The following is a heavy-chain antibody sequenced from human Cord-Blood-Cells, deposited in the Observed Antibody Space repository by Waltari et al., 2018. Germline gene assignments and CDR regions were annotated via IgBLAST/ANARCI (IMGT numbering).Heavy chain of an antibody. CDR3: ARVFSRGAARPGYFDL. D-gene: IGHD6-6*01. CDR1: GGTFSSYA. J-gene: IGHJ2*01. Sequence: QVQLVQSGAEVKTPGSSVKDSCKASGGTFSSYAISWVRQAPGQGLEWMGGIIPIFGTANYAQKFQGRVTITADESTSTAYMELSSLRSEDTAVYYCARVFSRGAARPGYFDLWGRGTLVTVSS. CDR2: IIPIFGTA. V-gene: IGHV1-69*01.